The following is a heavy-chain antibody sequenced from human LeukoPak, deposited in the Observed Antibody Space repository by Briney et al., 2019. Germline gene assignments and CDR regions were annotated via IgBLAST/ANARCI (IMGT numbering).Heavy chain of an antibody. CDR2: IKEDGSEK. CDR1: GLSFSKAW. J-gene: IGHJ6*02. CDR3: ATYTNWVAGDV. D-gene: IGHD1-1*01. Sequence: GVSRRLTFAGSGLSFSKAWMRWARQAPGKGLEWVAAIKEDGSEKDYVDSVKGRFTISRDNAKNSLYLQMNSLRAEDTAVYYCATYTNWVAGDVWGQGTSVSVSS. V-gene: IGHV3-7*01.